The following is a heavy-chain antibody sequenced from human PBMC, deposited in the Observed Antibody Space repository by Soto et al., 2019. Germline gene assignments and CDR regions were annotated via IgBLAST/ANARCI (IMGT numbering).Heavy chain of an antibody. J-gene: IGHJ4*02. V-gene: IGHV4-34*01. CDR2: INHSGST. CDR1: GGSFSGYY. D-gene: IGHD3-3*01. Sequence: SETLSLTCAVYGGSFSGYYWSWIRQPPGKGLEWIGEINHSGSTNYNPSLKSRVTISVDTSKNQFSLRLISVTAADTAVYYCARDTKLGVVTDYWGQGTLVTVSS. CDR3: ARDTKLGVVTDY.